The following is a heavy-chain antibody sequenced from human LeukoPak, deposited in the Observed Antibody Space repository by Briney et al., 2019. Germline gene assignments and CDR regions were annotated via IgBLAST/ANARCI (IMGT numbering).Heavy chain of an antibody. D-gene: IGHD3-10*01. CDR1: GFTFSNYW. V-gene: IGHV3-7*03. CDR3: AKDPKAGDVLLWFPTVDY. Sequence: GGSLRLSCAASGFTFSNYWMSWVRQAPGKGLEWVVNIKQDGSEKYYVDSGKGRFTISRDNGKNSLYLQMNSLRAEDTAVYYCAKDPKAGDVLLWFPTVDYWGQGTLVTVSS. J-gene: IGHJ4*02. CDR2: IKQDGSEK.